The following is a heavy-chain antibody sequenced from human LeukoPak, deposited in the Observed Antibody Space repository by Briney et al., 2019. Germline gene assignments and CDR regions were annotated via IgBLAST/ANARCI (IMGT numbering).Heavy chain of an antibody. CDR2: IRYDGTNK. CDR1: GFIFSSYG. CDR3: AKGSGYYTYNWFDP. J-gene: IGHJ5*02. Sequence: GGSLRLSCAASGFIFSSYGMHWARQAPGKGLEWVAFIRYDGTNKYYADSVRGRFTISRDDSTNTLYLQMNSLRGEDTAVYYCAKGSGYYTYNWFDPWGQGTLVTVSS. V-gene: IGHV3-30*02. D-gene: IGHD3-3*01.